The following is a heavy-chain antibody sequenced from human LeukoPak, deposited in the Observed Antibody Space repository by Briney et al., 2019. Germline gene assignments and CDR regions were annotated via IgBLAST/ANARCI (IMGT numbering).Heavy chain of an antibody. J-gene: IGHJ4*02. V-gene: IGHV7-4-1*02. CDR1: GYTFTSYA. CDR2: INTNTGNP. CDR3: ARTGYCSGGSCPGDY. D-gene: IGHD2-15*01. Sequence: ASVKVSCKASGYTFTSYAMNWVRQAPGQELEWMGWINTNTGNPTYAQGFTGRFVFSLDTSVSTAYLQISSLKAEDTAVYYCARTGYCSGGSCPGDYWGQGTLVTVSS.